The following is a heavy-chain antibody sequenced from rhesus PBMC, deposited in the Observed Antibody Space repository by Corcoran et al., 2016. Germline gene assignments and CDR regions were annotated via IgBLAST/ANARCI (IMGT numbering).Heavy chain of an antibody. CDR1: GGSISSSY. Sequence: QLQLQESGPGLVKPSETLSVTCAVSGGSISSSYWSWIRQAPGKGLEWIGYIYGGGSRTNYNPSLKSRVPLSVDTSKNRLSLRLSSVTAADTAVYYCASYNWKGGAFDFWGQGLRVTVSS. CDR3: ASYNWKGGAFDF. D-gene: IGHD1-26*01. V-gene: IGHV4-169*02. CDR2: IYGGGSRT. J-gene: IGHJ3*01.